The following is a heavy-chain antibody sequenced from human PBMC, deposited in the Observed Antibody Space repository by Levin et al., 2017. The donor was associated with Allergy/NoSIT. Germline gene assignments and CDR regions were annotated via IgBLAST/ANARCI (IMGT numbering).Heavy chain of an antibody. Sequence: GGSLRLSCAASGFTLSNDWMSWVRQAPGKGLEWVGLIKSKTDGGTTDYAAAVKGRFTISRDDSKNTLYLQMNSLKTEDTAVYYCTTGVVSVWGQGALVTVSS. V-gene: IGHV3-15*01. CDR1: GFTLSNDW. CDR2: IKSKTDGGTT. CDR3: TTGVVSV. J-gene: IGHJ4*02. D-gene: IGHD2-21*01.